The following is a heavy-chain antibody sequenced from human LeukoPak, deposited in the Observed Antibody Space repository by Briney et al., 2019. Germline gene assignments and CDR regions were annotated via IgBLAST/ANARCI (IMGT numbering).Heavy chain of an antibody. V-gene: IGHV3-23*01. J-gene: IGHJ4*02. CDR2: ISGSGDTT. D-gene: IGHD6-25*01. CDR3: AKFFAPSGGASGWTWAIEC. CDR1: GFTFSSYW. Sequence: GGSLRLSCAASGFTFSSYWMNWARQAPGKGLEWVAAISGSGDTTYYAESAKGRFTISRDNSKNTLYVQMNSLRAEDTAVYYCAKFFAPSGGASGWTWAIECWGQGTLVTVSS.